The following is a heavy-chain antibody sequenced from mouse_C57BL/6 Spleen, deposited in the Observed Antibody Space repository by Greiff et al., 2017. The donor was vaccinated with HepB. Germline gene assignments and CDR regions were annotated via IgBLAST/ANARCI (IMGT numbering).Heavy chain of an antibody. Sequence: QVQLQQPGAELVRPGSSVKLSCKASGYTFTSYWMHWVKQRPIQGLEWIGNIDPSDSETHYNQKFKDKATLTVDKSSSTAYMQLSSLTSEDSAVYYCARGEVYYYGSRADYFDYWGQGTTLTVSS. CDR1: GYTFTSYW. V-gene: IGHV1-52*01. D-gene: IGHD1-1*01. CDR3: ARGEVYYYGSRADYFDY. CDR2: IDPSDSET. J-gene: IGHJ2*01.